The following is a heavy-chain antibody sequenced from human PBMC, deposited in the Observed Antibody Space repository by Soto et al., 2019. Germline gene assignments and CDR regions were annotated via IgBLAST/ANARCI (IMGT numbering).Heavy chain of an antibody. CDR3: AHLTYYDFWSGSGGWNWFDP. D-gene: IGHD3-3*01. CDR1: GFSLSTSGVG. V-gene: IGHV2-5*02. J-gene: IGHJ5*02. CDR2: IYWDDDK. Sequence: SGPTLVNPTQTLTLTCTFSGFSLSTSGVGVGWIRQPPGKALEWLALIYWDDDKRYSPSLKSRLTITKDTSKNQVVLTMTNMDPVDTATYYCAHLTYYDFWSGSGGWNWFDPWGQGTLVTVSS.